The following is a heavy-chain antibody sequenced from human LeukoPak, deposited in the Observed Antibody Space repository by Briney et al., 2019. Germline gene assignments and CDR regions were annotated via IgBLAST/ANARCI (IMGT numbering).Heavy chain of an antibody. V-gene: IGHV3-74*03. J-gene: IGHJ4*02. D-gene: IGHD3-9*01. CDR3: ARDLDWILFDY. CDR1: GFTFSTYW. Sequence: GGSLRLSCAASGFTFSTYWMHWVRQAPGKGLVWVARIRPEGTTTAYADSVKGRFTISRDNAKNTLFLQMYSLSAEDTAVYYCARDLDWILFDYWGQGTLVTVSS. CDR2: IRPEGTTT.